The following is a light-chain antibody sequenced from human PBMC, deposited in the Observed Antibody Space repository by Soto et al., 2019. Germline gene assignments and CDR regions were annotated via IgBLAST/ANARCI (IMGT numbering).Light chain of an antibody. V-gene: IGKV1-5*01. CDR3: QQFKSGTWT. Sequence: DIQMTQSPSTLSASVGDRVTITCRASQTISSWLAWYQQKPGKAPKLLIYDASSLESGVPSRFSGSGYGTEFTLTISSLQPDDFATYFCQQFKSGTWTFGQGTKVDI. CDR2: DAS. J-gene: IGKJ1*01. CDR1: QTISSW.